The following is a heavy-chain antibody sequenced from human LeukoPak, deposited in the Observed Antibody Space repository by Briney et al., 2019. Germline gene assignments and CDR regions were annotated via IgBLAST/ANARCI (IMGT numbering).Heavy chain of an antibody. D-gene: IGHD3-16*02. CDR3: ARDGHTSLDY. V-gene: IGHV3-11*05. J-gene: IGHJ4*02. CDR1: GFTFSDYY. CDR2: ISSSSSDT. Sequence: GGSLRLSCAASGFTFSDYYMSWIRQAPGKGLEWVSSISSSSSDTKYADSVKGRFTISRDNAKKSLYLQMNSLRAEDTAVYYCARDGHTSLDYWGQGTLVTVSS.